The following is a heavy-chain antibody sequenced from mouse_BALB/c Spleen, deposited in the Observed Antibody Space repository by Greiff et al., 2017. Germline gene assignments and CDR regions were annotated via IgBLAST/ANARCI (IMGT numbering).Heavy chain of an antibody. CDR2: INSNGGST. V-gene: IGHV5-6-2*01. CDR3: ARQDYGFDY. Sequence: EVKLVESGGGLVKLGGSLKLSCAASGFTFSSYYMSWVRQTPEKRLELVAAINSNGGSTYYPDTVKGRFTISRDNAKNTLYLQMSSLKSEDTALYYCARQDYGFDYWGQGTTLTVSS. CDR1: GFTFSSYY. J-gene: IGHJ2*01. D-gene: IGHD2-4*01.